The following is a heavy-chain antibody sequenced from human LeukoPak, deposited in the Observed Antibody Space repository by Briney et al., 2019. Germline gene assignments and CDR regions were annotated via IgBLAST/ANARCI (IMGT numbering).Heavy chain of an antibody. CDR2: INHSGST. J-gene: IGHJ4*02. CDR3: ARALGYCSSTSCYGSNFDY. CDR1: GGSISGYY. V-gene: IGHV4-34*01. Sequence: SETLSLTCTVSGGSISGYYWSWIRQPPGKGLEWIGEINHSGSTNYNPSLKSRVTISVDTSKNQFSLKLSSVTAADTAVYYCARALGYCSSTSCYGSNFDYWGQGTLVTVSS. D-gene: IGHD2-2*01.